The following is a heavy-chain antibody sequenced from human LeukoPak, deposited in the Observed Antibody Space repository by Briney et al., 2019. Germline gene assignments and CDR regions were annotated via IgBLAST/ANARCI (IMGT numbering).Heavy chain of an antibody. CDR2: ISAYNGNT. CDR1: GYTFTSYG. D-gene: IGHD3-10*01. J-gene: IGHJ5*02. Sequence: ASVKVSCKASGYTFTSYGISWVRQAPGQGLEWMGWISAYNGNTNYAQKLQGRVTMTTDTSTSTAYMELRSLRSDDTAVYYCARASVLLWFGELLYNWFDPWGQGTLVTVSS. V-gene: IGHV1-18*01. CDR3: ARASVLLWFGELLYNWFDP.